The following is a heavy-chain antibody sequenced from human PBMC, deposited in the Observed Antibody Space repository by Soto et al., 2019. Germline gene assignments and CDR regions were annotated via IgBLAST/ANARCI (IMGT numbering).Heavy chain of an antibody. J-gene: IGHJ4*02. CDR1: GGTFSSYA. CDR2: IIPIFGTA. Sequence: SVKVSCKASGGTFSSYAISWVRQAPGQGLEWMGGIIPIFGTANYAQKFQCRVTITADESTSTAYMELSSLRSEDTAVYYCASSAPNTSYYDILTGYYGLDYWGQGTLVTVSS. CDR3: ASSAPNTSYYDILTGYYGLDY. D-gene: IGHD3-9*01. V-gene: IGHV1-69*13.